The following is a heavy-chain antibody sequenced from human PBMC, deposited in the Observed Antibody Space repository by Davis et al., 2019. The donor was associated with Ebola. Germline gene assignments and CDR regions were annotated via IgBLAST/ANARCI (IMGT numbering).Heavy chain of an antibody. CDR1: GYSFTSYW. J-gene: IGHJ6*02. V-gene: IGHV5-51*01. Sequence: GGSLRLSCKGSGYSFTSYWIGWVRQMPGKGLESMGIIYPGDSDTRYSPSFQGQVTISADKSISTAYLQWSSLKASDTAMYYCARFYGDYGYYYGMDVWGQGTTVTVSS. CDR2: IYPGDSDT. D-gene: IGHD4-17*01. CDR3: ARFYGDYGYYYGMDV.